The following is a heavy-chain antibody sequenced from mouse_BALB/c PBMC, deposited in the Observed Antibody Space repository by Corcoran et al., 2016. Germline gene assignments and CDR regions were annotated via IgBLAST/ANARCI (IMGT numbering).Heavy chain of an antibody. Sequence: EVQLQQSGPELVKPGASVKMSCKASGYTFTSYVMHWVKQKPGQGLEWIGYINPYNDGTKYNEKFKGKATLTSEQSSSTAYMELSSLTSEDSAVYFCAITHRSGYFDYWGQGTTLTVSS. CDR2: INPYNDGT. CDR3: AITHRSGYFDY. CDR1: GYTFTSYV. V-gene: IGHV1S136*01. D-gene: IGHD3-1*01. J-gene: IGHJ2*01.